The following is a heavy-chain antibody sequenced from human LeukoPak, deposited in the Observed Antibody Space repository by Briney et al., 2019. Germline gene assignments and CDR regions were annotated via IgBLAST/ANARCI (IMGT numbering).Heavy chain of an antibody. CDR3: AKDRYHSLWFGESPYYYYMDV. CDR1: GFTFSGSA. CDR2: IRSKANSYAT. Sequence: GGSLRLSCAASGFTFSGSAMHWVRQASGKGLEWVGRIRSKANSYATAYAASVKGRFTISRDDSKNTAYLQMNSLKTEDTAVYYCAKDRYHSLWFGESPYYYYMDVWGKGTTVTVSS. J-gene: IGHJ6*03. V-gene: IGHV3-73*01. D-gene: IGHD3-10*01.